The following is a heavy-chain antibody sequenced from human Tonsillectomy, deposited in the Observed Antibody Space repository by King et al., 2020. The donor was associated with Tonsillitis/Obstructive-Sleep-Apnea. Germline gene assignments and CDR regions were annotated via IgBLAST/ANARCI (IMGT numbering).Heavy chain of an antibody. CDR3: ARLLSHHYHPTRFHP. J-gene: IGHJ5*02. Sequence: VQLQQWGAGLLKPSETLSLTCAVYGGSFSGYYWSWIRQPPGKGLEWIGEINHSGSTNYNPSLKSRVTISVDTSKNQFSLKLSSVTAADTAVYYCARLLSHHYHPTRFHPWGQGTLVTVSS. D-gene: IGHD2/OR15-2a*01. V-gene: IGHV4-34*01. CDR1: GGSFSGYY. CDR2: INHSGST.